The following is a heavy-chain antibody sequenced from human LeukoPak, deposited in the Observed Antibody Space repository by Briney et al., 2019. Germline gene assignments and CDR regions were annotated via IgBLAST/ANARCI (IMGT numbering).Heavy chain of an antibody. CDR2: IIPIFGTA. J-gene: IGHJ4*02. V-gene: IGHV1-69*13. D-gene: IGHD5-12*01. CDR1: GGTFSSYA. CDR3: ARVPEWLHPQYYFDY. Sequence: ASVKVSCKASGGTFSSYAISWVRQAPGQGLEWMGGIIPIFGTANYAQKFQGRVTITADESTSTAYMELSSLRSEDTAVYFCARVPEWLHPQYYFDYWGQGTLVTVSS.